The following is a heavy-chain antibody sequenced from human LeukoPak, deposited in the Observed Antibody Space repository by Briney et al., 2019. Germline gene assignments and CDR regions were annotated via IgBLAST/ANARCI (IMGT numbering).Heavy chain of an antibody. Sequence: SETLSLTCAVSGYSISSGYHWGWIRQPPGKSLEWIGSIYHSGSTYYNPSLKSRVTISVDTSKNQFSLKLSSVTAADTAVYYCARHGGGGGDDPFQHWGQGTLVTVSS. CDR1: GYSISSGYH. CDR3: ARHGGGGGDDPFQH. CDR2: IYHSGST. V-gene: IGHV4-38-2*01. D-gene: IGHD2-21*01. J-gene: IGHJ1*01.